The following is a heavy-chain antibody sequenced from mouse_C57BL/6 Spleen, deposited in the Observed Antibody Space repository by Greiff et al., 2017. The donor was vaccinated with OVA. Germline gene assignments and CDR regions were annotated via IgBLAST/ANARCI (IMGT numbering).Heavy chain of an antibody. Sequence: QVQLKESGPGLVAPSQSLSITCTVSGFSLTSYGVHWVRQPPGKGLEWLVVIWSDGSTTYNSALKSRLSISKDNSKSQVFLKMNSLQTDDTAMYYCARHDDGYYEGAMDYWGQGTSVTVSS. CDR1: GFSLTSYG. CDR2: IWSDGST. V-gene: IGHV2-6-1*01. J-gene: IGHJ4*01. CDR3: ARHDDGYYEGAMDY. D-gene: IGHD2-3*01.